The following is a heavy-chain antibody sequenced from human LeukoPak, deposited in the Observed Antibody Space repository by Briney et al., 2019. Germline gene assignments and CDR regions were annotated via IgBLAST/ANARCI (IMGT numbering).Heavy chain of an antibody. CDR3: ARHVGALRFDP. CDR2: IYYSGST. CDR1: GYSISSGYY. Sequence: SETLSLTCTVSGYSISSGYYWGWIRPPPGKGLEWIGSIYYSGSTYYNPSLKSRVTISVDTSKNQLSLKLSSVTAADTAVYYFARHVGALRFDPWGQGTLVTVSS. J-gene: IGHJ5*02. D-gene: IGHD1-26*01. V-gene: IGHV4-38-2*02.